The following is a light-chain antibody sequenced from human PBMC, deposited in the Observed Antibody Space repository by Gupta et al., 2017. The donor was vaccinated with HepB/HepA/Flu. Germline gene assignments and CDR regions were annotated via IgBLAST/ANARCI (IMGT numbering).Light chain of an antibody. CDR1: SGSVSTSYH. Sequence: QTVVTQEPSFSVSPGGTVTLPCGLSSGSVSTSYHPSWYQQTPGQAPRTLIYSTNIRFSGVPDRFSGSIVGNKAALTITGAQADDESDYYCVLYMGSGISVFGGGTKLTVL. CDR2: STN. J-gene: IGLJ3*02. V-gene: IGLV8-61*01. CDR3: VLYMGSGISV.